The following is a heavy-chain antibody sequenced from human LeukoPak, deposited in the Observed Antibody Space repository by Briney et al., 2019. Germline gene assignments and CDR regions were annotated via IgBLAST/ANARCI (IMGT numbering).Heavy chain of an antibody. J-gene: IGHJ5*02. D-gene: IGHD6-19*01. V-gene: IGHV3-11*04. CDR3: ARMGFSSGWYPAKTSLPFDP. CDR1: GFTFSDYY. CDR2: ISSSGSTI. Sequence: PGGSLRLSCAASGFTFSDYYMSWIRQAPGKGLEWVSYISSSGSTIYYADSVKGRFTISSDNAKNSLYLQMNSLRAEDTAVYYCARMGFSSGWYPAKTSLPFDPWGQGTLVTVSS.